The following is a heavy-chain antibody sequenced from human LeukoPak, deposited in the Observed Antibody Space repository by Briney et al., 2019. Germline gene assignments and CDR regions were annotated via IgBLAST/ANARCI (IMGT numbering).Heavy chain of an antibody. D-gene: IGHD3-10*01. V-gene: IGHV5-51*01. CDR3: ARQVGSNYFDS. CDR2: LYPGDSDT. J-gene: IGHJ4*02. CDR1: GYSFTSYW. Sequence: GESLKISCKGSGYSFTSYWIGWVRQMPGKGLEWMGILYPGDSDTRYSPSFQGQVTISADKSLSTASLQWSSLKASDTAMYYYARQVGSNYFDSWGQGTLVTVSS.